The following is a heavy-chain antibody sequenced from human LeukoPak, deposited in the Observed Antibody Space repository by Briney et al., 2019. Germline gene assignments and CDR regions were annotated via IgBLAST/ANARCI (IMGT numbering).Heavy chain of an antibody. Sequence: SWVRQPPGKGLEWIGYIYYSGSTYYNPSLKSRVTISVDTSKNQFSLKLSSVTAADTAVYYCARDDVDTPTFDYLGQGTLVTVSS. CDR2: IYYSGST. CDR3: ARDDVDTPTFDY. V-gene: IGHV4-30-4*08. D-gene: IGHD5-18*01. J-gene: IGHJ4*02.